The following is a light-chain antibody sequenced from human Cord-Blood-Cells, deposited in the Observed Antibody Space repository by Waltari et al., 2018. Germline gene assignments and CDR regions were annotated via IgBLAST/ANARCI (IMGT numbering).Light chain of an antibody. Sequence: SYELTQPPSVSVSPGQTASITCSGDKLGDKYACWYQQKPGQSPVLVIYQDSKRPSGIPARIPGSNAGNTATLTISGTQAMDEADYYCQAWDSSTVVFGTGTKVSVL. CDR3: QAWDSSTVV. CDR2: QDS. V-gene: IGLV3-1*01. CDR1: KLGDKY. J-gene: IGLJ1*01.